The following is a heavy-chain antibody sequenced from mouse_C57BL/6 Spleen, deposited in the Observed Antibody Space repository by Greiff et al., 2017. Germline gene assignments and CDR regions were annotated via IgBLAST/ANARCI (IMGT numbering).Heavy chain of an antibody. CDR2: IYPGSGST. Sequence: VQLQQPGAELVKPGASVKMSCKASGYTFTSYWITWVKQRPGQGLEWIGDIYPGSGSTNYNEKFKSKATLTVDTSSSTAYMQLSSLTSEDSAVYYCARQGYGSSYGNFDYWGQGTTLTVSS. CDR3: ARQGYGSSYGNFDY. CDR1: GYTFTSYW. V-gene: IGHV1-55*01. D-gene: IGHD1-1*01. J-gene: IGHJ2*01.